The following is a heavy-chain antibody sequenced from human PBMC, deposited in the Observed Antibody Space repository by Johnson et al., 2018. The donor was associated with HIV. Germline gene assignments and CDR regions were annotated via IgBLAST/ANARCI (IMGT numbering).Heavy chain of an antibody. J-gene: IGHJ3*02. D-gene: IGHD5-18*01. Sequence: QVQLVESGGGVVQPGRSLRLSCAASGFTFSSYAMHWVRQAPGKGLEWVAVISYDGSNKYYADSVKGRFTISRDNSENTLYLQMNSLRAEDTAVYYCARGMWIPEIDAIDIWGQGTMVTVSS. CDR2: ISYDGSNK. V-gene: IGHV3-30*14. CDR3: ARGMWIPEIDAIDI. CDR1: GFTFSSYA.